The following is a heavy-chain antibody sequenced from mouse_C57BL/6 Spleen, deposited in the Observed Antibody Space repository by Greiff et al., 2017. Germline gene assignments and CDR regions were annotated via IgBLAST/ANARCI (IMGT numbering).Heavy chain of an antibody. D-gene: IGHD1-1*02. V-gene: IGHV1-18*01. CDR3: ARKRGNYPYYCDY. CDR2: INPNNGGT. Sequence: VQLQQSGPELVKPGASVKIPCKASGYTFTDYNMDWVKQSHGKSLEWIGDINPNNGGTIYNQKFKGKATLTVDKSSSTAYMELRSLTSEDTAVYYCARKRGNYPYYCDYWGQGTTLTVSS. J-gene: IGHJ2*01. CDR1: GYTFTDYN.